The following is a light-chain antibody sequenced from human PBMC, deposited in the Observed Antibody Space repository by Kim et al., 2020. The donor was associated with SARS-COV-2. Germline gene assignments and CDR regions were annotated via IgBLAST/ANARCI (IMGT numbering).Light chain of an antibody. J-gene: IGKJ2*03. CDR3: MQSMQLPYS. V-gene: IGKV2D-29*01. CDR1: QSIRHSDGKDY. Sequence: QHASRSCKSSQSIRHSDGKDYLFWYMQKTGQPPHLMIYEVSNRFSGVPDRISGSGSGTDFTLRISRVEAEDAGVYYCMQSMQLPYSFGQGTKLEI. CDR2: EVS.